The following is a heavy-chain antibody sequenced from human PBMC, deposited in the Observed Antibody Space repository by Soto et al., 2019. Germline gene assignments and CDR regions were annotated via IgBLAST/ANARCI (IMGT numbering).Heavy chain of an antibody. CDR2: IKQDGSEK. CDR3: ARDGTDDAFDI. V-gene: IGHV3-7*03. CDR1: GFTFSSYW. Sequence: RLSCAASGFTFSSYWMTWVRQAPGKGLEWVAKIKQDGSEKYYVDSVKGRFTMSRDNGKNSLYLQMNSLRAEDTAVYYCARDGTDDAFDIWGQGTMVTVSS. J-gene: IGHJ3*02.